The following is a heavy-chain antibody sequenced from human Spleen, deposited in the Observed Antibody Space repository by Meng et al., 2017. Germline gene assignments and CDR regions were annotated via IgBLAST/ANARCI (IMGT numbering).Heavy chain of an antibody. CDR3: ARNYVSGSYYYRIDY. CDR1: DDSISSYY. Sequence: GSLRLSCTVSDDSISSYYWNWIRQPPGKGREWIGFIYHNGDTNYNPSLKSRVTISVDTSKNQFSLKLVSVTAAETAVYYCARNYVSGSYYYRIDYWGQGTLVTVSS. CDR2: IYHNGDT. V-gene: IGHV4-59*12. D-gene: IGHD3-10*01. J-gene: IGHJ4*02.